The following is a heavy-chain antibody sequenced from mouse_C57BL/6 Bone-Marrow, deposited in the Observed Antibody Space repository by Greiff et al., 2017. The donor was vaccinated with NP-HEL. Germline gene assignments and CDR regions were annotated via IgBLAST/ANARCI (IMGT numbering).Heavy chain of an antibody. CDR1: GFTFSSYA. CDR3: TRGDLLWLRRGAYYYAMDY. Sequence: VQLKESGEGLVKPGGSLKLSCAASGFTFSSYAMSWVRQTPEKRLEWVAYISSGGDYIYYADTVKGRFTISRDNARNTLYQQMSSLKSEDTAMYYWTRGDLLWLRRGAYYYAMDYWGQGTSVTVSS. V-gene: IGHV5-9-1*02. D-gene: IGHD2-2*01. CDR2: ISSGGDYI. J-gene: IGHJ4*01.